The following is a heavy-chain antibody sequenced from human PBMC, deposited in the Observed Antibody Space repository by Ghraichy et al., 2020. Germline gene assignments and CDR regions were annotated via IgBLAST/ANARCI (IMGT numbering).Heavy chain of an antibody. J-gene: IGHJ6*02. V-gene: IGHV3-33*01. D-gene: IGHD2-15*01. CDR3: ARDAVVDYYYYGMDV. CDR2: IWYDGSNK. CDR1: GFTFSSYG. Sequence: GESLNISCAASGFTFSSYGMHWVRQAPGKGLEWVAVIWYDGSNKYYADSVKGRFTISRDNSKNTLYLQMNSLRAEDTAVYYCARDAVVDYYYYGMDVWGQGTTVTVSS.